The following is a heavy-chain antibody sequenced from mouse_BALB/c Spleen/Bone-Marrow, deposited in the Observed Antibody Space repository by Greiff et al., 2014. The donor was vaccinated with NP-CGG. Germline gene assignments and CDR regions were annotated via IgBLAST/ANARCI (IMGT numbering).Heavy chain of an antibody. CDR1: GYTFSSYW. V-gene: IGHV1-9*01. Sequence: VQLQQSGAELLKPGASVKISCKAPGYTFSSYWIEWIKQRPGHGLEWIGEILPGSVTTNYNGRFKGKATFTADTSSNTAYTQLSSLTSEDSAVYYCARDHFDYWGPGTTLTVSS. J-gene: IGHJ2*01. CDR2: ILPGSVTT. CDR3: ARDHFDY.